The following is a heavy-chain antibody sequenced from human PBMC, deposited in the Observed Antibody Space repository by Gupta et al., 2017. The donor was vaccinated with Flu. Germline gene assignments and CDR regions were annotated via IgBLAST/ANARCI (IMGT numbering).Heavy chain of an antibody. V-gene: IGHV4-34*01. D-gene: IGHD6-13*01. CDR2: INHSGST. CDR3: ARFHKIAAAGTHYYYYGMDV. CDR1: GGSFSGYY. J-gene: IGHJ6*02. Sequence: QVQLQQWGAGLLKPSETLSLTCAVYGGSFSGYYWSWIRQPPGKGLEWIGEINHSGSTNYNPSRKSRVTISVDTSKNQFSLKLSSVTAADTAVYYCARFHKIAAAGTHYYYYGMDVWGQGTTVTVSS.